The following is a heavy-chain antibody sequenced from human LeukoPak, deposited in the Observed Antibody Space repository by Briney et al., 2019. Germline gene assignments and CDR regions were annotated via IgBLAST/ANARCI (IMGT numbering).Heavy chain of an antibody. CDR1: GGTFSSYA. V-gene: IGHV1-69*01. Sequence: GASVKVSCKASGGTFSSYAISWVRQAPGQGLEWMGGIIPIFGTANYAQKFQGRVTITADESTSTAYMELSSLRSEDTAVYYCAREEPELPPYGMDVWGQGTTVTVSS. CDR3: AREEPELPPYGMDV. D-gene: IGHD1-26*01. CDR2: IIPIFGTA. J-gene: IGHJ6*02.